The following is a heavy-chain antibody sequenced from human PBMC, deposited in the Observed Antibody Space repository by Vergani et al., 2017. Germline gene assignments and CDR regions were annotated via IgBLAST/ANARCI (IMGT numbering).Heavy chain of an antibody. D-gene: IGHD1-14*01. Sequence: QVQLVQSGAEVKKPGASVKVSCKASGYTFTDYFMHWVRQAPGQGLEWMGWINPNSGGTNYAQKFQGRVTMTRDTSISTAYMARSNLRSDDTAVYYCGRVGTISNRDYFDCWGQGTLVTVSS. CDR1: GYTFTDYF. V-gene: IGHV1-2*02. CDR3: GRVGTISNRDYFDC. J-gene: IGHJ4*02. CDR2: INPNSGGT.